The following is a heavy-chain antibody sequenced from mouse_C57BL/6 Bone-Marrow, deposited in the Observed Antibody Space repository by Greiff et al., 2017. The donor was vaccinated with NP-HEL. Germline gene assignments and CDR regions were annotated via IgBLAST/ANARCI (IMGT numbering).Heavy chain of an antibody. D-gene: IGHD1-1*01. J-gene: IGHJ2*01. CDR3: ARETTVVANFDY. CDR2: ISYDGSN. V-gene: IGHV3-6*01. Sequence: DVKLQESGPGLVKPSQSLSLTCSVTGYSITSGYYWNWIRQFPGNKLEWMGYISYDGSNNYNPSLKNRISITRDTSKNQFFLKLNSVTTEDTATYYCARETTVVANFDYWGQGTTLTVSS. CDR1: GYSITSGYY.